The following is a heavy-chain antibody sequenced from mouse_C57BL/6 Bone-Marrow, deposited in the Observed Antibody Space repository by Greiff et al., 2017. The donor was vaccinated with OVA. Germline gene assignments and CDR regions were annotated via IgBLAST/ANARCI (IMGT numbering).Heavy chain of an antibody. D-gene: IGHD1-1*01. CDR1: GFTFSDYY. CDR3: ARQGDYGSFYAMDY. Sequence: EVKVVESGGGLVQPGGSLKLSCAASGFTFSDYYMYWVHQTPEKRLEWVAYISNGGGSTYYPDTVKGRFTISRDNAKNTLYLQMSRLKSEDTAMYYCARQGDYGSFYAMDYWGQGTSVTVSS. J-gene: IGHJ4*01. V-gene: IGHV5-12*01. CDR2: ISNGGGST.